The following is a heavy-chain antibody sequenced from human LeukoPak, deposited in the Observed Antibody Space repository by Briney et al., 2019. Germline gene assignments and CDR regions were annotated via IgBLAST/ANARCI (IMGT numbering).Heavy chain of an antibody. D-gene: IGHD6-13*01. CDR1: GGSISSYY. Sequence: SETLSLTCTVSGGSISSYYWSWIRQPPGKGLEWIGYIYYSGSTNYNPSLKSRVTVSVDTSKNQFSLKLSSVTAADTAVYYCARGLAAAGTSYFDYWGQGTLVTVSS. CDR2: IYYSGST. J-gene: IGHJ4*02. V-gene: IGHV4-59*01. CDR3: ARGLAAAGTSYFDY.